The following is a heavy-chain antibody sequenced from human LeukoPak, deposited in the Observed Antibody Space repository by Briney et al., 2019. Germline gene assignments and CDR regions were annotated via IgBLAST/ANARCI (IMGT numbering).Heavy chain of an antibody. Sequence: PGGSLRLSCVASGFTFSDAWMSWVRQAPGKGLEWVGRIKSKIDGGTIDYGAPVKGRFTISRDDSRNTLYLQMNSLKTEDTAVYFCTTAGQDGCWGQGTLVTVS. CDR1: GFTFSDAW. CDR3: TTAGQDGC. J-gene: IGHJ4*02. CDR2: IKSKIDGGTI. V-gene: IGHV3-15*01.